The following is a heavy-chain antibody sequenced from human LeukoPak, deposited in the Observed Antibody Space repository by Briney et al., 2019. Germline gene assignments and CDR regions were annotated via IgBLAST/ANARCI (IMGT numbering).Heavy chain of an antibody. CDR1: GGSFSGYY. Sequence: SETLSLTCAVYGGSFSGYYWSWIRQPPGKGLEWIGEIDRSGSTNYNPSLKSRVTISVDTSKNQFSLKLSSVTAADTAVYYCARDPMVRGYYYYGMDVWGQGTTVTVSS. V-gene: IGHV4-34*01. CDR2: IDRSGST. D-gene: IGHD3-10*01. CDR3: ARDPMVRGYYYYGMDV. J-gene: IGHJ6*02.